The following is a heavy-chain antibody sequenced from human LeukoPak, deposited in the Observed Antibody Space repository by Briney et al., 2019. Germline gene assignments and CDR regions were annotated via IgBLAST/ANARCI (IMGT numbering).Heavy chain of an antibody. CDR3: ARGGYYDSSGYYGY. D-gene: IGHD3-22*01. V-gene: IGHV3-21*01. Sequence: GGSLRLSCAASGFIFSSFTMNWIRQAPGKGLEWVSSISSSSRYIHYADSVKGRFPISRDNAQNSLYLQMNSLRAEDTAVYYCARGGYYDSSGYYGYWGQGTLVTVSS. CDR2: ISSSSRYI. J-gene: IGHJ4*02. CDR1: GFIFSSFT.